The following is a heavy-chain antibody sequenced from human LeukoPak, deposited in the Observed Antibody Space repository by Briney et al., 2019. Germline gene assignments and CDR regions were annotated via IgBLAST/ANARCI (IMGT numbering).Heavy chain of an antibody. CDR1: GLTFSSYG. Sequence: PGRSLRLSCAASGLTFSSYGMHWVRQAPGKGLEWVAVISYDGSNKYYADSVKGRFTISRDNSKNTLYLQMNSLRAEDTAVYYCAKDRARYFDWLLSLDYWGQGTLVTVSS. J-gene: IGHJ4*02. CDR3: AKDRARYFDWLLSLDY. D-gene: IGHD3-9*01. CDR2: ISYDGSNK. V-gene: IGHV3-30*18.